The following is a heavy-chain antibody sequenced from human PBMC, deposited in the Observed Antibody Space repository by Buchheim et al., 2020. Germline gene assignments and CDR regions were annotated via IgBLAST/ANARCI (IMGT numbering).Heavy chain of an antibody. D-gene: IGHD3-10*01. CDR1: GFSFSSYG. CDR3: AKDLFAGDDDY. CDR2: ISNSGGSS. J-gene: IGHJ4*02. Sequence: EVHLSESGGGLVQPGGSLRLSCAASGFSFSSYGMSWVRQAPGKGLEWVSAISNSGGSSSYGDSVKGRFTISRDNSKNTLYLQMNSLRAEDTAVYYCAKDLFAGDDDYWGQGTL. V-gene: IGHV3-23*01.